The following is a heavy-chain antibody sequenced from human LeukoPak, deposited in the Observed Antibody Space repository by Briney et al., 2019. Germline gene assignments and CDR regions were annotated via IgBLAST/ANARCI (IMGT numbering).Heavy chain of an antibody. J-gene: IGHJ4*02. CDR3: ASQSIAARPGYFDY. V-gene: IGHV4-59*01. CDR1: GGSISSYY. CDR2: IYYSWST. D-gene: IGHD6-6*01. Sequence: SETLSLACTVSGGSISSYYWSWIRQPPGKGLEWIGYIYYSWSTNYNPSLKSRVTISVDTSKNQFSLKLSAVTAADTAVYYFASQSIAARPGYFDYWGQGTLVTVSS.